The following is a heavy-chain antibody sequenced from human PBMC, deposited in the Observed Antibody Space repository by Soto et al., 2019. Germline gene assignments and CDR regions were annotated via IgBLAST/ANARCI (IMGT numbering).Heavy chain of an antibody. D-gene: IGHD4-17*01. J-gene: IGHJ4*02. CDR3: ASLYGDYQDDFAY. V-gene: IGHV4-31*03. CDR1: GGSISSGGYY. Sequence: PSETLSLTCTVSGGSISSGGYYWSWTRQHPGKGLEWIGYIYYSGSTYYNPSLKSRVTISVDTSKNQFSLKLSSVTAADTAVYYCASLYGDYQDDFAYWGQGTLVTVSS. CDR2: IYYSGST.